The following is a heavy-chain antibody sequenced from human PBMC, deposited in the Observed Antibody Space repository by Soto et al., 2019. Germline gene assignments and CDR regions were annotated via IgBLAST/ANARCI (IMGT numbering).Heavy chain of an antibody. Sequence: TSQGRWWVRQEQEKGLEWKGWISAYNGNTNYAQTLQGRVTMTTDTSTSTAYMELRSLRCDDTAVYYCARDALRFLEQLSPRVYYYYYDMDVWGKGTTVIVSS. CDR1: TSQG. CDR3: ARDALRFLEQLSPRVYYYYYDMDV. D-gene: IGHD3-3*01. V-gene: IGHV1-18*01. CDR2: ISAYNGNT. J-gene: IGHJ6*03.